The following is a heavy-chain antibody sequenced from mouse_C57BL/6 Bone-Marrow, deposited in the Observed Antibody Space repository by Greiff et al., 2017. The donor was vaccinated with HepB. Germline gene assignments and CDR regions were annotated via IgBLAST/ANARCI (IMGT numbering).Heavy chain of an antibody. CDR3: AREGTGNFDY. V-gene: IGHV1-4*01. CDR1: GYTFTSYT. Sequence: VQLQESGAELARPGASVKMSCKASGYTFTSYTMHWVKQRPGQGLEWIGYINPSSGYTKYNQKFKDKATLTADKSSSTAYIQLSSLTSEDSAVYYCAREGTGNFDYWGQGTTLTVSS. J-gene: IGHJ2*01. CDR2: INPSSGYT. D-gene: IGHD4-1*01.